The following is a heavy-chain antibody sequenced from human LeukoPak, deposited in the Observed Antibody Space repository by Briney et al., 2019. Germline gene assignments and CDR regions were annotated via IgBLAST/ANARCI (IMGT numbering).Heavy chain of an antibody. CDR3: ARSHSSGYYNDY. CDR1: GGSISSYY. J-gene: IGHJ4*02. Sequence: PSETLSLTCTVSGGSISSYYWSWIRQPPGKGLEWIGYIYYSGSTNYNPSLKSRVTISVDTSKNQFSLKLSSVTAADTAVYYCARSHSSGYYNDYWGQGALVTVSS. V-gene: IGHV4-59*01. CDR2: IYYSGST. D-gene: IGHD3-22*01.